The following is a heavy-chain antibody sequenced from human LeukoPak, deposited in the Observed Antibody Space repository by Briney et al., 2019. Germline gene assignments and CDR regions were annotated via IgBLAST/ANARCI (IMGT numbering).Heavy chain of an antibody. CDR2: IKQDGSEK. CDR1: GFTFSSYW. Sequence: GGSLRLSCTASGFTFSSYWMNWVRQAPGKGLEWVANIKQDGSEKYYVDSVKGRFTISRDNAKNSLYLQMNSLRAEDTAVYYCARDAYYDSSGYYRPGGAFDIWGQGTMVTVSS. J-gene: IGHJ3*02. D-gene: IGHD3-22*01. V-gene: IGHV3-7*04. CDR3: ARDAYYDSSGYYRPGGAFDI.